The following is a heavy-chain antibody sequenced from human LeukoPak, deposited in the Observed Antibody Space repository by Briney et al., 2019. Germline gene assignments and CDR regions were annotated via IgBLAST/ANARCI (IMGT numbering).Heavy chain of an antibody. J-gene: IGHJ4*02. Sequence: GGSLRLSCAASGFTFSGYFMNWIRQAPGKGLEWVSYISPGSDYTNYADSVKGRFTISRDNAKNSLYLQMNSLRAEDPAVYFCARSGYSGYDPDYWGQGTLVTVSS. V-gene: IGHV3-11*06. CDR1: GFTFSGYF. CDR2: ISPGSDYT. D-gene: IGHD5-12*01. CDR3: ARSGYSGYDPDY.